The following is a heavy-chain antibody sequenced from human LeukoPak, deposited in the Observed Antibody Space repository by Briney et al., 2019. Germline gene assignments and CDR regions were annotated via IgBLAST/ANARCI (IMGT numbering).Heavy chain of an antibody. CDR1: GYTFTSYG. Sequence: ASVTVSCKASGYTFTSYGISWVRQAPGQGLEWMGWISAYNGNTNYAQKLQGRVTMTTDTSTSTAYMELRSLRSDDTAVYYCARDFPKYCSGGSCYSWDYYYGMDVWGQGTTVTVSS. J-gene: IGHJ6*02. CDR2: ISAYNGNT. D-gene: IGHD2-15*01. CDR3: ARDFPKYCSGGSCYSWDYYYGMDV. V-gene: IGHV1-18*01.